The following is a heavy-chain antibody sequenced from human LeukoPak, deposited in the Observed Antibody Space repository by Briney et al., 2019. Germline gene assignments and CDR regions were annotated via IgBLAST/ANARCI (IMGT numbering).Heavy chain of an antibody. J-gene: IGHJ4*02. V-gene: IGHV3-23*01. D-gene: IGHD3-22*01. Sequence: PGGSLRLSCAASGFTFSSYAMSWVRQAPGKGLERVSAISGSGGSTYYADSVKGRFTISRDNSKNTLYLQMNSLRAEDTAVYYCAKEGDSSGYLPYYFDYWGQGTLVTVSS. CDR2: ISGSGGST. CDR1: GFTFSSYA. CDR3: AKEGDSSGYLPYYFDY.